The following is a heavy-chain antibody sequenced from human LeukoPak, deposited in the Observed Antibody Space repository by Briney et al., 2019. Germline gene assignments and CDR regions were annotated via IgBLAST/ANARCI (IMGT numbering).Heavy chain of an antibody. CDR3: ARDDAVAAADTFDY. J-gene: IGHJ4*02. Sequence: ASVKVFCKASGYTFTGYYMHWVRQAPGQGLVWMGWINPNSGGTNYAQKFQGRVTMTRDTSISTAYMELSRLRSDDTAVYYCARDDAVAAADTFDYWGQGTLVTVSS. V-gene: IGHV1-2*02. CDR2: INPNSGGT. D-gene: IGHD6-13*01. CDR1: GYTFTGYY.